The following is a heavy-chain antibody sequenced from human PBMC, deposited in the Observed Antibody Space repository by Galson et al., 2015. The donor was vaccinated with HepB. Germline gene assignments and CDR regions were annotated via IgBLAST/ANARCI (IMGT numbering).Heavy chain of an antibody. J-gene: IGHJ4*02. V-gene: IGHV3-48*01. CDR3: ARDRTGSSWYAALDY. D-gene: IGHD6-13*01. CDR1: GFTFSSYS. CDR2: ISSSSSTI. Sequence: SLRLSCAASGFTFSSYSMNWVRQAPGKGLEWVSYISSSSSTIYYADSVKGRFTISRDNAKNSLYLQMNSLRAEDTAVYYCARDRTGSSWYAALDYWGQGTLVTVSS.